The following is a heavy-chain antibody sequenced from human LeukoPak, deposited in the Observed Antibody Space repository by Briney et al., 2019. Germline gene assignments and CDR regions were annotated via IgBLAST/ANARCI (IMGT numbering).Heavy chain of an antibody. V-gene: IGHV1-2*06. D-gene: IGHD6-19*01. CDR1: GYTLTDYY. Sequence: ASVKVSCKASGYTLTDYYMHWVRQAPGQGLEWMGRINPNSGGTNYAQKFQGRVTMTRDTSISTVYMELSRLRSEDTAVYYCATAWLAYWGQGTLVTVSS. CDR3: ATAWLAY. CDR2: INPNSGGT. J-gene: IGHJ4*02.